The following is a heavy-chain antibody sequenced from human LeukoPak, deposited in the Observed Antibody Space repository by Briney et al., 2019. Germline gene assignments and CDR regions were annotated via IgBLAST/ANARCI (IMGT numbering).Heavy chain of an antibody. J-gene: IGHJ4*02. Sequence: GGSLRLSCAASGFTFSDYYMSWIRQAPGKGLEWVSYISSSSSYTNYADSVEGRFTISRDNAKNSLYLQMNSLRAEDTAVYYCAREGKARNDFDYWGQGTLVTVSS. CDR3: AREGKARNDFDY. V-gene: IGHV3-11*06. CDR2: ISSSSSYT. CDR1: GFTFSDYY. D-gene: IGHD1-14*01.